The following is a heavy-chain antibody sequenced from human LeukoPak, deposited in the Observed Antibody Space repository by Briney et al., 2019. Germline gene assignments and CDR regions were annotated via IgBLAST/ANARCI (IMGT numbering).Heavy chain of an antibody. D-gene: IGHD3-3*01. J-gene: IGHJ6*02. CDR3: ARNPQYDFWSGYPGARLLYYGMDV. V-gene: IGHV1-46*01. CDR2: INPSGGST. Sequence: ASVKVSCKASGYTFTSYYMHWVRQAPGQGLEWMGIINPSGGSTSYAQNFQSRVTMTRDTSTSTVYMELSSLRSEDTSVYYCARNPQYDFWSGYPGARLLYYGMDVWGQGTTVTVSS. CDR1: GYTFTSYY.